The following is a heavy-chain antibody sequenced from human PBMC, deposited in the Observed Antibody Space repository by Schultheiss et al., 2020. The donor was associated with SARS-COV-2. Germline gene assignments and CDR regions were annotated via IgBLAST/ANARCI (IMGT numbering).Heavy chain of an antibody. D-gene: IGHD6-13*01. J-gene: IGHJ4*02. Sequence: SETLSLTCTVSGGSISSYYWSWIRQHPGKGLEWIGYIYYSGSTYYNPSLKSRVTISVDTSKNQFSLKLSSVTAADTAVYYCARDHSSSWYYFDYWGQGTLVTVSS. CDR3: ARDHSSSWYYFDY. CDR2: IYYSGST. CDR1: GGSISSYY. V-gene: IGHV4-59*12.